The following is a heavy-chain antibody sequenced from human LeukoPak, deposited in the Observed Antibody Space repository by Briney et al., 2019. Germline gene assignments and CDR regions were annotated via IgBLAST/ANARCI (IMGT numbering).Heavy chain of an antibody. CDR2: ISSSGSTI. CDR3: ARDLPVYDILTGYYSGPGDS. V-gene: IGHV3-48*03. J-gene: IGHJ4*02. D-gene: IGHD3-9*01. CDR1: GFTFRSYE. Sequence: GGSLRLSCAASGFTFRSYEMNWVRQAPGKGLEWVSYISSSGSTIYYADSVKGRFTISRDNAKNSLYLQMNSLRAEDTAVYYCARDLPVYDILTGYYSGPGDSWGQGTLVTVSS.